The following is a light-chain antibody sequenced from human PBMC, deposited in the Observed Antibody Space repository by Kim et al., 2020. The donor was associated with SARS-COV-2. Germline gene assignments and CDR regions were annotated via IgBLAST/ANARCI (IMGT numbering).Light chain of an antibody. CDR1: SGHIPYA. V-gene: IGLV4-69*01. CDR3: QTWGSGSVI. CDR2: VYSDGSH. J-gene: IGLJ2*01. Sequence: ASLKLTCTLSSGHIPYAIAWHQKQPEKGPRYLMKVYSDGSHTKGDGIPDRFSGSSSGAERYLTISTLQSADEADYYCQTWGSGSVIFGGGTQLTVL.